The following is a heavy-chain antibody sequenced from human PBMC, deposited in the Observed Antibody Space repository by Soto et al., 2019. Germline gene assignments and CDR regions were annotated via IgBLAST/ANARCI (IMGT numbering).Heavy chain of an antibody. V-gene: IGHV4-4*02. CDR2: IYHSGST. Sequence: QVQLQESGPGLVKPSGTLSLTCAVSGGSISSSNWWSWVRQPPGKGLEWIGEIYHSGSTNYNPPLKRRVTISVDKSKNQFSLKLSSVTAADTAVYYCARRGLAAMFAYYYYGMDVWGQGTTVTVSS. CDR3: ARRGLAAMFAYYYYGMDV. J-gene: IGHJ6*02. CDR1: GGSISSSNW. D-gene: IGHD2-2*01.